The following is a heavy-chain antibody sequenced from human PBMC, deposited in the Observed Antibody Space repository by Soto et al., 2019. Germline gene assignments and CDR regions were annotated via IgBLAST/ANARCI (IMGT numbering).Heavy chain of an antibody. CDR2: ISYDGSNK. CDR3: AKEGLIAAAGKGPYYFDY. D-gene: IGHD6-13*01. Sequence: GGSLRLSCAASGFTFSSYGMHWVRQAPGKGLEWVAVISYDGSNKYYADSVKGRFTISRDNSKNTLYLQMNSLRAEDTAVYYCAKEGLIAAAGKGPYYFDYWGQGTLVTVSS. J-gene: IGHJ4*02. V-gene: IGHV3-30*18. CDR1: GFTFSSYG.